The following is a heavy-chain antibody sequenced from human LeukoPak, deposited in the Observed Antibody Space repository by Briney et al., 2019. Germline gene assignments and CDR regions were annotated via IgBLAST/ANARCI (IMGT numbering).Heavy chain of an antibody. J-gene: IGHJ4*02. D-gene: IGHD6-19*01. V-gene: IGHV3-49*03. Sequence: PGRSLRLSCTASGFTFGDYAMSWFRQAPGKGLEWVSFIRSKAYGGTTEYAASVKGRFTISRDNAKNTLYLQMNSLTAEDTAVYYCASAQAVAGLPREGDPSTDFWGQGTLVTVSS. CDR3: ASAQAVAGLPREGDPSTDF. CDR2: IRSKAYGGTT. CDR1: GFTFGDYA.